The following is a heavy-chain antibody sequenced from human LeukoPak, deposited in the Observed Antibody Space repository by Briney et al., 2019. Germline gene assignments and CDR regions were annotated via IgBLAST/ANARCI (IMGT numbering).Heavy chain of an antibody. CDR1: GYSFTTHW. V-gene: IGHV5-51*01. CDR2: IYPGDSDT. J-gene: IGHJ4*02. Sequence: GESLKISCKGSGYSFTTHWIGWVRQMPGKGLEWMGIIYPGDSDTRSSPSFQGQVTISAGKSISTAYLQWSSLKASDTAMYYCARLPSKGIQLSDYWGQGTLVTVSS. D-gene: IGHD5-18*01. CDR3: ARLPSKGIQLSDY.